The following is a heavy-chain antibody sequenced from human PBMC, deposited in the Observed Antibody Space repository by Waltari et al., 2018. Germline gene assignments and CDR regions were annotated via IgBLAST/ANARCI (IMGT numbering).Heavy chain of an antibody. CDR1: GFTFSSYW. Sequence: EVQLVESGGGLVQPGGSLRLSCAASGFTFSSYWMRWFRQAPGKGLEWVANIKQDGSEKYYVDSVKGRFTISRDNAKNSLYLQMNSLRAEDTAVYYCARDDYGDYVGYWGQGTLVTVSS. J-gene: IGHJ4*02. CDR3: ARDDYGDYVGY. D-gene: IGHD4-17*01. CDR2: IKQDGSEK. V-gene: IGHV3-7*01.